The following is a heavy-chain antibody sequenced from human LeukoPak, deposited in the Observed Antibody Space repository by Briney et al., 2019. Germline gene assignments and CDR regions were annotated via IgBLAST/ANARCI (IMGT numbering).Heavy chain of an antibody. J-gene: IGHJ4*02. D-gene: IGHD6-19*01. CDR3: ARDAYSNGWSFDY. V-gene: IGHV5-51*01. CDR1: GYSFTSYW. Sequence: GESLKISCKASGYSFTSYWIGWVRQMPGKGLEWMGIIYPGDSDTIYSPSFQGQVTISVDKSISTAYLQWNSLRASDTATYYCARDAYSNGWSFDYWGQGTLVTVSS. CDR2: IYPGDSDT.